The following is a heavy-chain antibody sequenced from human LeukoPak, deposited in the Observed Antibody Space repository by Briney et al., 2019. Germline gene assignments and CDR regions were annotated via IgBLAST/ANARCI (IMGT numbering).Heavy chain of an antibody. CDR3: ARHLTHGYNRKDYFDY. Sequence: SETLSLTCTVSGGSISSYYWSWIRQPAGKGLEWIGRIYTSGSTNYNPSLKSRVTMSVDTSKNQFSLKLSSVTAADTAVYYCARHLTHGYNRKDYFDYWGQGTLVTVSS. V-gene: IGHV4-4*07. D-gene: IGHD5-24*01. CDR1: GGSISSYY. CDR2: IYTSGST. J-gene: IGHJ4*02.